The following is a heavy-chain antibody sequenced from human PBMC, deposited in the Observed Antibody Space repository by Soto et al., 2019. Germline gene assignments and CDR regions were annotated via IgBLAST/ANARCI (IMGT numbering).Heavy chain of an antibody. V-gene: IGHV5-51*01. CDR1: GYSFTSYW. Sequence: GESLKISCKGSGYSFTSYWIGWVRQMPGKGLEWMGIIYPGDSDTRYSPSFQGQVTTSADKSISTAYLQWSSLKASDTAMYYCARTQYSGSYYYYYGMDVWGQGTTVTVSS. CDR2: IYPGDSDT. J-gene: IGHJ6*02. D-gene: IGHD1-26*01. CDR3: ARTQYSGSYYYYYGMDV.